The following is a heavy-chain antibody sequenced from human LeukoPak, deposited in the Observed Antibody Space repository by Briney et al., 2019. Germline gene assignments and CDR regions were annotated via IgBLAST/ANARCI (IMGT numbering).Heavy chain of an antibody. CDR1: GGSFNGYY. J-gene: IGHJ6*03. CDR3: VTGNYCSGGSCYHYYYYYMDV. Sequence: SETLSLTCAVYGGSFNGYYWSWIRQPPGKGLEWIGEINHSGSTNYNPSLKSRVTISVDMSNNQFSLKLSSVTAADTAVYYCVTGNYCSGGSCYHYYYYYMDVWGKGTTVTVSS. D-gene: IGHD2-15*01. CDR2: INHSGST. V-gene: IGHV4-34*01.